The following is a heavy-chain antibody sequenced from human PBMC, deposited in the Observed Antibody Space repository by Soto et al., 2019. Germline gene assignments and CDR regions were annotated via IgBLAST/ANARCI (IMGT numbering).Heavy chain of an antibody. CDR1: GGSITGYY. V-gene: IGHV4-59*12. J-gene: IGHJ4*02. Sequence: SETLSLTCSVSGGSITGYYWNWIRQPPGKGLEWVGHIYGSGSTNYNPSLQSRVTISVDTSKIQFSLNLTSVTAAATAVFYCARASLAEGPEAYWGQGILVTVSS. CDR2: IYGSGST. D-gene: IGHD6-19*01. CDR3: ARASLAEGPEAY.